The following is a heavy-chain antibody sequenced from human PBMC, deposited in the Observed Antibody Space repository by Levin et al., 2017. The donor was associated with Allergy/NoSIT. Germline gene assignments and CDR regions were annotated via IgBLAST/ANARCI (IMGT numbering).Heavy chain of an antibody. Sequence: SVKVSCKASGGTFSSYAISWVRQAPGQGLEWMGGIIPIFGTANYAQKFQGRVTITADESTSTAYMELSSLRSEDTAVYYCASSFGNSARRFHYYGMDVWGQGTTVTVSS. CDR1: GGTFSSYA. CDR3: ASSFGNSARRFHYYGMDV. J-gene: IGHJ6*02. V-gene: IGHV1-69*13. CDR2: IIPIFGTA. D-gene: IGHD4-23*01.